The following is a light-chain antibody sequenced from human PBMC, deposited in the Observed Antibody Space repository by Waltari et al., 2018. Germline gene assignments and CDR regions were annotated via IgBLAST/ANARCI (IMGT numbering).Light chain of an antibody. CDR2: AAS. CDR3: QQSYSNRRT. CDR1: QNINTY. Sequence: DIIMTQSPSSLSASVGDRVSITCRSTQNINTYLNWYQKTSGKDTKVGIFAASTLQRGVPARFRGSGSGTDFTLTINNLQPEDFATYFCQQSYSNRRTFGQGTKLEIK. J-gene: IGKJ2*02. V-gene: IGKV1-39*01.